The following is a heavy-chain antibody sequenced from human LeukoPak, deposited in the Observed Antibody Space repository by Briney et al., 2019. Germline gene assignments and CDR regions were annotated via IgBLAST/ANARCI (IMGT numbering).Heavy chain of an antibody. CDR3: ARDEWELLRADY. CDR1: GYTFTSYY. Sequence: ASGKVSCKASGYTFTSYYMHWVRQAPGQGLEWMGIINPSGGSTSYAQKFQGRVTMTRDTSTSTVYMELSSLRSEDTAVYYCARDEWELLRADYWGQGTLVTVSS. CDR2: INPSGGST. V-gene: IGHV1-46*01. J-gene: IGHJ4*02. D-gene: IGHD1-26*01.